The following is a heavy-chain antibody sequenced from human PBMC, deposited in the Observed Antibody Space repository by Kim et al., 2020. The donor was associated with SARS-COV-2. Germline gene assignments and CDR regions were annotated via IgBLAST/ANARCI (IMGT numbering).Heavy chain of an antibody. Sequence: ALKRRVTISVDTSKNQFSLKLSSVTAADTAVYYCARGTSSGYDYYGMDVWGQGTTVTVSS. V-gene: IGHV4-34*01. D-gene: IGHD3-22*01. CDR3: ARGTSSGYDYYGMDV. J-gene: IGHJ6*02.